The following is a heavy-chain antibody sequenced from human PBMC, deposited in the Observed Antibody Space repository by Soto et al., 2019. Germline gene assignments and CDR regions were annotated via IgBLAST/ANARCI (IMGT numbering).Heavy chain of an antibody. V-gene: IGHV3-23*01. CDR2: ISGSGGST. J-gene: IGHJ4*02. CDR3: AKDRGQLVPKQPFDY. D-gene: IGHD6-6*01. Sequence: WGSLRLSCAASGFTFSSYAMSWVRQAPGKGLEWVSAISGSGGSTYYADSVKGRFTISRDNSKNTLYLQMNSLRAEDTAVYYCAKDRGQLVPKQPFDYWGQGTLVTVSS. CDR1: GFTFSSYA.